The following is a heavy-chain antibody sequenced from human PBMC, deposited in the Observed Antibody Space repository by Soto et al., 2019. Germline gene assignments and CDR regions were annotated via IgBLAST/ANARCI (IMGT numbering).Heavy chain of an antibody. CDR1: GFTFSSYD. D-gene: IGHD5-18*01. Sequence: GGSLRLSCAASGFTFSSYDMYWVRQATGKGLEWVSAIGTAADTYYPGSVQGRFIISRENAKNSLYLHMNSLRAGDTAMYYCARDQPGYSYGYGLGYWGQGTLVTVSS. CDR3: ARDQPGYSYGYGLGY. V-gene: IGHV3-13*04. J-gene: IGHJ4*02. CDR2: IGTAADT.